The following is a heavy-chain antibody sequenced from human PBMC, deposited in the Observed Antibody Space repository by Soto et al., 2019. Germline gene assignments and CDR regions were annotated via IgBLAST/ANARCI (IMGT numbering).Heavy chain of an antibody. D-gene: IGHD2-2*01. CDR1: GGSISSGGYY. J-gene: IGHJ3*02. V-gene: IGHV4-31*03. Sequence: QVQLQESGPGLVKPSQTLSLTCTVSGGSISSGGYYWSWIRQHPGKGLEWIGYIYYSGSTYYNPSLKSRVTISVDTSKNKFSLKMSSVTAADTAVYYCARDVDCSSTSCSENHDAFDIWGQGTMVTVSS. CDR3: ARDVDCSSTSCSENHDAFDI. CDR2: IYYSGST.